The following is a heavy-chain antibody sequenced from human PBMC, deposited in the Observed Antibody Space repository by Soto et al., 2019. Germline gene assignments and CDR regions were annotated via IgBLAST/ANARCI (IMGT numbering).Heavy chain of an antibody. V-gene: IGHV4-30-2*01. J-gene: IGHJ3*02. D-gene: IGHD3-3*01. Sequence: QVQLQESGSGLVKPSETLSLTCAVSGDSISSGGHSWSWIRQPPGKGLEWIGHIYHTGTTYKNPSLKSRVSISLDMSKNQFSLKLTFVTAADTAVYVCARGSRFDAYDIWGQGTLVTVSS. CDR3: ARGSRFDAYDI. CDR2: IYHTGTT. CDR1: GDSISSGGHS.